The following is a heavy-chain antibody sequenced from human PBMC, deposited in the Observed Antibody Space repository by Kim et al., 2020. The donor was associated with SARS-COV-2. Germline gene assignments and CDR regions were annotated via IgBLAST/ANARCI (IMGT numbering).Heavy chain of an antibody. J-gene: IGHJ6*02. CDR3: ARDYNGSGSYYNSIYYYYYGMDV. Sequence: GGSLRLSCAASGFTFSSYSMNWVRQAPGKGLEWVSYISSSSSTIYYADSVKGRFTISRDNAKNSLYLQMNSLRDEDTAVYYCARDYNGSGSYYNSIYYYYYGMDVWGQGTTVTVSS. V-gene: IGHV3-48*02. CDR1: GFTFSSYS. CDR2: ISSSSSTI. D-gene: IGHD3-10*01.